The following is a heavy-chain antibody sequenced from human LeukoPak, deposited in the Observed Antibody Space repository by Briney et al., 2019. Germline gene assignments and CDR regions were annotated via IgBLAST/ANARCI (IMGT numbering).Heavy chain of an antibody. CDR2: IYYSGST. V-gene: IGHV4-59*01. CDR3: ARNTDY. CDR1: GGSISSYY. Sequence: SETLSLTCTVSGGSISSYYWSWIRQPPGKGQEWIGYIYYSGSTNYNPSLKSRVTISVDTSKNQFSLKLSSVTAADTAVYYCARNTDYWGQGTLVTVSS. J-gene: IGHJ4*02.